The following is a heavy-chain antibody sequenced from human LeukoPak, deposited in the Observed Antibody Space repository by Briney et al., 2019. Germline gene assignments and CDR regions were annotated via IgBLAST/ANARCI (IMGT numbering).Heavy chain of an antibody. D-gene: IGHD4-17*01. CDR2: ISSSGSFE. J-gene: IGHJ4*02. Sequence: SGGSLRLSCAASGFSFSSNEMNWVRQAPGKGLEWVSSISSSGSFEHYADSFKGRFTVSRDNTNNTLFLHMNGLRAEDSATYYCTRDYGARDDWGQGTPVTVSS. CDR3: TRDYGARDD. CDR1: GFSFSSNE. V-gene: IGHV3-48*03.